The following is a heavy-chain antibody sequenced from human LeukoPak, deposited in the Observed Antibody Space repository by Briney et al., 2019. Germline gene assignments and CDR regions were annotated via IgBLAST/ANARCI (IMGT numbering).Heavy chain of an antibody. Sequence: GGSLRLSCAASGFTFSSSAMSWVRQAPGKGLYWVSAISGSGGSAYYADSVKGRFTISRDNSKNTLYLQMNSLRVEDTAVYYCAKIVGGPGYWGQGTLVTVSS. CDR2: ISGSGGSA. D-gene: IGHD1-26*01. CDR3: AKIVGGPGY. J-gene: IGHJ4*02. CDR1: GFTFSSSA. V-gene: IGHV3-23*01.